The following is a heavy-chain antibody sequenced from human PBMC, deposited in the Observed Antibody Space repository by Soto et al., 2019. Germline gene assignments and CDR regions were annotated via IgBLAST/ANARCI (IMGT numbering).Heavy chain of an antibody. CDR1: GFTFSSYG. Sequence: QVQLVESGGGVVQPGRSLRLSCAASGFTFSSYGMHWVRQAPGKGLEWVAVISYDGSNKYYADSVKGRFTISRDNSKNMLYLQMNSLRDADTAVYYCAKDGNDYPVFGVVIWRYYGMDVWGQGTTVTVSS. V-gene: IGHV3-30*18. CDR3: AKDGNDYPVFGVVIWRYYGMDV. J-gene: IGHJ6*02. D-gene: IGHD3-3*01. CDR2: ISYDGSNK.